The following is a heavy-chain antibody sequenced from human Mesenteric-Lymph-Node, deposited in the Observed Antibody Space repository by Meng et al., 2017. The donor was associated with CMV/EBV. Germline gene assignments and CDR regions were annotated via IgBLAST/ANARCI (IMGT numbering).Heavy chain of an antibody. CDR2: SSDSGATT. CDR3: TKDPYSGNSRPYYFDY. V-gene: IGHV3-23*01. Sequence: GGSLRLSCTASGFTFSSFAMSWVRQAPGKGLEWVSSSSDSGATTYYADSVKGRFTISRDNSKNTLFLQMNSLRAEDTAVYYCTKDPYSGNSRPYYFDYWGQGTLVTV. D-gene: IGHD4-23*01. J-gene: IGHJ4*02. CDR1: GFTFSSFA.